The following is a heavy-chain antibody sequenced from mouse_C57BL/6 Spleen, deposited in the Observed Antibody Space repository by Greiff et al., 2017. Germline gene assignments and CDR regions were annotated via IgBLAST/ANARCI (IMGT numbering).Heavy chain of an antibody. CDR2: IDPENGDT. V-gene: IGHV14-4*01. Sequence: EVQLQQSGAELVRPGASVKLSCTASGFNIKDDYMHWVKQRPEQGLEWIGWIDPENGDTEYASKFQGKATITADTSSNTAYLQLSSLTSEDTAVYDCTRGGRSYYDYEVWFAYWGQWTLVTVSA. CDR1: GFNIKDDY. D-gene: IGHD2-4*01. J-gene: IGHJ3*01. CDR3: TRGGRSYYDYEVWFAY.